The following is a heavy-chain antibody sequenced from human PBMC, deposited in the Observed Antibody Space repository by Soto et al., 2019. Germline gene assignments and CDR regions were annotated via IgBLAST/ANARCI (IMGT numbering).Heavy chain of an antibody. CDR3: ARRRPYYYGSGNLYYFDY. CDR2: VYDSGCT. D-gene: IGHD3-10*01. V-gene: IGHV4-59*08. Sequence: SETLSLACTVSADSIDSYYWTWIRQPPGKGLEWIGYVYDSGCTNYNPSLKSRVTISVDTSKNQFFLKLSSVTAADTAVYYCARRRPYYYGSGNLYYFDYWGQRTLVTVSS. CDR1: ADSIDSYY. J-gene: IGHJ4*02.